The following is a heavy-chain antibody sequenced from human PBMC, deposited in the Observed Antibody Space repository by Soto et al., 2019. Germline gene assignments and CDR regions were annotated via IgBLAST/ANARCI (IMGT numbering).Heavy chain of an antibody. CDR3: ARVYCSSTSCYPPSLIDY. CDR2: INHSGST. V-gene: IGHV4-34*01. Sequence: QVQLQQWGAGLLKPSETLSLTCAVYGGSFSGYYWSWIRQPPGKGLEWIGEINHSGSTNYNPSLKSRVTISVDTSKNQFSLKLSSVTAADTAVYYCARVYCSSTSCYPPSLIDYWGQGTLVTVSS. CDR1: GGSFSGYY. D-gene: IGHD2-2*01. J-gene: IGHJ4*02.